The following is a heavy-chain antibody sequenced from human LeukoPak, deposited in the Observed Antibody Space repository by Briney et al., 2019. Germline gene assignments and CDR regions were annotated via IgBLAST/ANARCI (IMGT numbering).Heavy chain of an antibody. V-gene: IGHV3-73*01. D-gene: IGHD6-13*01. CDR1: GFTFSGSA. CDR3: ARKAAAGRSAFDY. J-gene: IGHJ4*02. CDR2: IRSKADT. Sequence: GGSLELSCAASGFTFSGSAIHWVRQASGRGLEWVGRIRSKADTAYAASVKGRFTISRDDSRNTAYLQMNSLQTEDTAVYYCARKAAAGRSAFDYWGQGTLVTVSS.